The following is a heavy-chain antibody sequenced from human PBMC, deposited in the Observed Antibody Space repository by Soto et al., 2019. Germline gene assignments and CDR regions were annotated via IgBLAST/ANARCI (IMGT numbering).Heavy chain of an antibody. J-gene: IGHJ4*02. V-gene: IGHV4-31*03. CDR3: ARVVSGSYFDY. D-gene: IGHD1-26*01. CDR1: GGSITTGGHF. CDR2: IYYSGTT. Sequence: QVQLQESGPGLVKASQTLSLTCTVSGGSITTGGHFWSWIRQHPGTGLEWIGYIYYSGTTHFNPSLKSRVSISVDTSKNQFSLKLRSVTAADTAMYYCARVVSGSYFDYWGQGTLVTVSS.